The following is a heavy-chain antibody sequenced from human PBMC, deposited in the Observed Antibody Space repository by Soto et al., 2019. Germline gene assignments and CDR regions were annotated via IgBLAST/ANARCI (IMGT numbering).Heavy chain of an antibody. CDR3: AREKRANGYFDY. CDR1: GFTFSAYW. J-gene: IGHJ4*02. Sequence: EVQLVESGGGLVQTGGSLRLSCAASGFTFSAYWMGWVRQAPGKGLEWVANIKQAGSEKYYVDSVNGRFIISRDDAKNSLFLQVNSLRVVDTAVYYCAREKRANGYFDYWGQGTLVTVSS. D-gene: IGHD6-25*01. V-gene: IGHV3-7*01. CDR2: IKQAGSEK.